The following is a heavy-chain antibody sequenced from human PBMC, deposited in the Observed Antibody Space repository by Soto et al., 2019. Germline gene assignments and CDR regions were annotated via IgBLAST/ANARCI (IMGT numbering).Heavy chain of an antibody. V-gene: IGHV4-30-4*01. CDR1: GGSISSGDYY. CDR3: ASAAEYYDYVWGSYLPGGWFDP. D-gene: IGHD3-16*02. J-gene: IGHJ5*02. CDR2: IYYSGST. Sequence: SATLSLTCTVSGGSISSGDYYWSWIRQPPGKGLEWIGYIYYSGSTYYNPSLKSRVTISVDTSKNQFSLKLSSVTAADTAVYYCASAAEYYDYVWGSYLPGGWFDPWGQGTLVTVSS.